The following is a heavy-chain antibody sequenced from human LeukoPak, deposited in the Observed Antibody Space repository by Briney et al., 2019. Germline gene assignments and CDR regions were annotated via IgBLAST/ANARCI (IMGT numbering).Heavy chain of an antibody. D-gene: IGHD3-10*01. CDR2: IYFSGST. V-gene: IGHV4-39*01. CDR1: TGSISSSSYY. Sequence: SETLSLTCSVSTGSISSSSYYWGWIRQPPGKGLEWIGSIYFSGSTYYNPSLKSRVTISMDTSKNQFSLKLRTVTAADTAVYYCARQGGVVWFGELGTQDYWGQGALVTVST. CDR3: ARQGGVVWFGELGTQDY. J-gene: IGHJ4*02.